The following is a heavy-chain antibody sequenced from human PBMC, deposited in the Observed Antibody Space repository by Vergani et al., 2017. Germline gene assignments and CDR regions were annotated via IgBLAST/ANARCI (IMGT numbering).Heavy chain of an antibody. CDR1: GYTLTELS. CDR2: FDPEDGET. V-gene: IGHV1-24*01. Sequence: QVQLVQSGAEVKKPGASVKVSCKVSGYTLTELSMHWVRQAPGKGLEWMGGFDPEDGETIYAQKFQGRVTMTEDTSTDTAYMELSSLRAEDTAVYYCATSSISGYYPRPSVTHAFDIWGQGTMVTVSS. D-gene: IGHD3-22*01. J-gene: IGHJ3*02. CDR3: ATSSISGYYPRPSVTHAFDI.